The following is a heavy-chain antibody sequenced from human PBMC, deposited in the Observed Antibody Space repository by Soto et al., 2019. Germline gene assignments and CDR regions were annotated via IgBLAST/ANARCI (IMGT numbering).Heavy chain of an antibody. Sequence: QVQLQESGPGLVKPSETLSLTCTVSGGYVSSGSYYWSWIRQPPGKGLEWIGYIYYSGSTNYNPSLKGRVTISVDTSKNQFSLKLSSVTAADTAVYYCARDMGRGSHAFDIWGQGTMVTVSS. J-gene: IGHJ3*02. D-gene: IGHD3-10*01. CDR1: GGYVSSGSYY. V-gene: IGHV4-61*01. CDR3: ARDMGRGSHAFDI. CDR2: IYYSGST.